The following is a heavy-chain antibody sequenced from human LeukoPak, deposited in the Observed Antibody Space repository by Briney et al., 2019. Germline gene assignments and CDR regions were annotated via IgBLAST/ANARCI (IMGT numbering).Heavy chain of an antibody. CDR2: ISGSGGST. D-gene: IGHD2-2*03. Sequence: GSLRLSCAASGFTFSSYAMSWVRQAPGKGLEWVSAISGSGGSTYYADSVKGRFTISRDNSENTLYLQMNSLRAEDTAVYYCARDAGYCSSTSCHFDYWGQGTLVTVSS. CDR3: ARDAGYCSSTSCHFDY. V-gene: IGHV3-23*01. J-gene: IGHJ4*02. CDR1: GFTFSSYA.